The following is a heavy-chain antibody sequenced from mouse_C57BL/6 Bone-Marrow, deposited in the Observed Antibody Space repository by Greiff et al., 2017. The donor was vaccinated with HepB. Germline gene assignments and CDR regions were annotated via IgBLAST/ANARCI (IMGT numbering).Heavy chain of an antibody. V-gene: IGHV1-55*01. Sequence: VQLQQPGAELVKPGASVKMSCKASGYTFTSYWITWVKQRPGQGLEWIGDIYPGSGSTNYNEKFKSKATLTVDTSSSTAYMQLSSLTSEDSAVYYCAREIYYGNTWCAYWGEGTLVTVSA. CDR1: GYTFTSYW. J-gene: IGHJ3*01. CDR3: AREIYYGNTWCAY. D-gene: IGHD2-1*01. CDR2: IYPGSGST.